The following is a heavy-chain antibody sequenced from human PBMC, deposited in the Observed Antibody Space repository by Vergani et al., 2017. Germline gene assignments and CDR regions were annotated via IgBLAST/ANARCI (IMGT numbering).Heavy chain of an antibody. CDR1: GFTFSSYA. D-gene: IGHD5-18*01. J-gene: IGHJ4*02. CDR3: AKATAMAPGFDY. V-gene: IGHV3-23*01. CDR2: ISGSGGST. Sequence: EVQLLESGGGLVQPGGSLRVSCAASGFTFSSYAMSWVRQAPGKGLEWVSTISGSGGSTYYADSVKGRFTISRDNSKNTVYLQMNSLRAEDTAVYYCAKATAMAPGFDYWGQGTLVTVSS.